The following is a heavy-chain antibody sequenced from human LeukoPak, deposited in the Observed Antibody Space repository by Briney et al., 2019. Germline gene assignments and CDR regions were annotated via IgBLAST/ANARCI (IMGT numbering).Heavy chain of an antibody. J-gene: IGHJ4*02. D-gene: IGHD6-6*01. CDR3: ARVHSGIAARPALGY. CDR2: INPNSGGT. Sequence: VASVKVSCKASGYTFSGYYMHWVRQAPGQGLEWMGWINPNSGGTNYAQKFQGRVTMTRDTSISTAYMELSRLRSDDTAMYYCARVHSGIAARPALGYWGQGTLVTVSS. V-gene: IGHV1-2*02. CDR1: GYTFSGYY.